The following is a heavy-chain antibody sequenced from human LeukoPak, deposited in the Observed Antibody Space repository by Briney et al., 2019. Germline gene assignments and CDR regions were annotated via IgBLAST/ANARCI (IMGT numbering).Heavy chain of an antibody. J-gene: IGHJ4*02. CDR1: GYTFTSYY. D-gene: IGHD3-22*01. CDR3: AREGGSPYYYDSSGYSSTPLDY. CDR2: INPSGGST. Sequence: GASVKVSCKASGYTFTSYYMHWVRQAPGQGLERMGIINPSGGSTSYAQKFQGRVTMTRDMSTSTVYMELSSLRSEDTAVYYCAREGGSPYYYDSSGYSSTPLDYWGQGTLVTVSS. V-gene: IGHV1-46*01.